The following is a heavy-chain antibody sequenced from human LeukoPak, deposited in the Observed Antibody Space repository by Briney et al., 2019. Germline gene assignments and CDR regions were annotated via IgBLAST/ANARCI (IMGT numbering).Heavy chain of an antibody. Sequence: SETLSLTCTVSGGSISSYYWSWIRQPPGKGLEWIGYIYYSGCTNYNPSLKSRVTISVDTSKNQFSLKLTSVTAADTAVYYCARQPDYYYYYGMDVWGKGTTVTVSS. CDR2: IYYSGCT. V-gene: IGHV4-59*01. CDR3: ARQPDYYYYYGMDV. J-gene: IGHJ6*04. CDR1: GGSISSYY.